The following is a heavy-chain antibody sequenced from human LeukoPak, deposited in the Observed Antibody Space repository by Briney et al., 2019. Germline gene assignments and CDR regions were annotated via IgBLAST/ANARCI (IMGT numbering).Heavy chain of an antibody. V-gene: IGHV3-30*18. CDR3: AKAPSAAMGDDY. CDR1: GFTFSSYG. D-gene: IGHD2-2*01. CDR2: ISHDGSNK. J-gene: IGHJ4*02. Sequence: GGSLRLSCAASGFTFSSYGMHWVRQAPGKGLEWVAVISHDGSNKYYADSVKGRFTISRDNSKNTLYLQMNSLRAEDTAVYYCAKAPSAAMGDDYWGQGTLVTVSS.